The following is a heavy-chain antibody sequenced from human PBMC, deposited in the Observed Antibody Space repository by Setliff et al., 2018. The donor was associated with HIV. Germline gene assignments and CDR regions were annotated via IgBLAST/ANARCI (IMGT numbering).Heavy chain of an antibody. CDR1: GGSISSSRYY. CDR3: ARHSDSSSWPPGGYYHYMDV. J-gene: IGHJ6*03. Sequence: LSLTCTVSGGSISSSRYYWGWIRQPPGKGLELIGSIYYPVTTYYHPSLESRVTLSVDMSRNQFSLRLTSVTAADTGVYYCARHSDSSSWPPGGYYHYMDVWGKGTTGTVSS. CDR2: IYYPVTT. V-gene: IGHV4-39*01. D-gene: IGHD6-13*01.